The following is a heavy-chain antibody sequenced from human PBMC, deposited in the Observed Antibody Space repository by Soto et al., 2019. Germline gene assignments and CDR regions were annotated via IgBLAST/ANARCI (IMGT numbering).Heavy chain of an antibody. D-gene: IGHD6-19*01. CDR2: INQDVSER. CDR3: AKGFAVDGFYFDA. J-gene: IGHJ4*02. CDR1: VFTFSVQW. Sequence: PVGSLRLSCASSVFTFSVQWMSCVRQSPGKGLEWVATINQDVSERYYADSVKDRFTVSRDNSRNTLFLQMDSLGVDDTGTYYCAKGFAVDGFYFDAWGQGTVVTVSS. V-gene: IGHV3-7*03.